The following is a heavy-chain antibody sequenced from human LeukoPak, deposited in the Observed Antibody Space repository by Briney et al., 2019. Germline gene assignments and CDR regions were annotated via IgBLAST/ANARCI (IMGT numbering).Heavy chain of an antibody. CDR1: GGTFSSYA. CDR2: IIPIFGTA. D-gene: IGHD3-3*01. CDR3: LRFLEWLLED. J-gene: IGHJ4*02. Sequence: SVKVSCKASGGTFSSYAISWVRQAPGQGLEWMGGIIPIFGTANYAQRFQGRVTITTDESTSTAYMELSRLRSDDTAVYYCLRFLEWLLEDWGQGTLVTVSS. V-gene: IGHV1-69*05.